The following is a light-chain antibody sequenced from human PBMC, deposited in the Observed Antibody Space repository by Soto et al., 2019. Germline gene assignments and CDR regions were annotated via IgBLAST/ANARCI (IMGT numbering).Light chain of an antibody. CDR2: DAS. CDR3: QQYMTYST. V-gene: IGKV1-5*01. CDR1: QSLRGW. J-gene: IGKJ5*01. Sequence: DIQMTQSPSTPSASLGDRVTITCRASQSLRGWLAWYQQRPGKAPKALIYDASTLANGVPSRFNGSGSGTEFTLTISSLQPDDFATYYCQQYMTYSTFGQGTRLEIK.